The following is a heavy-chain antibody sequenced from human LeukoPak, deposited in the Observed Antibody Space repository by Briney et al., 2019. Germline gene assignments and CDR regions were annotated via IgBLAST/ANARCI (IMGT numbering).Heavy chain of an antibody. CDR1: GGTFSSYA. J-gene: IGHJ6*03. D-gene: IGHD6-13*01. CDR2: IIPIFGTA. CDR3: ARRNSGYDFRSIAAAGTYYYYYMDV. Sequence: ASVKVSCKASGGTFSSYAISWVRQAPGQGLEWMGGIIPIFGTANYAQKFQGRVTITADESMSTAYMELSSLRSEDTAVYYCARRNSGYDFRSIAAAGTYYYYYMDVWGKGTTVTVSS. V-gene: IGHV1-69*13.